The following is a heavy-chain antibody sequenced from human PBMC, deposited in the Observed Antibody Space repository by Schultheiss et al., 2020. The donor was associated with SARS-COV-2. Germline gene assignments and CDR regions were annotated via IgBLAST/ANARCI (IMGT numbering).Heavy chain of an antibody. Sequence: SETLSLTCAVSGGSISSSNWWSWVRQPPGKGLEWIGEIYHSGSTNYNPSLKSRVTISVDRSKNQFSLKLSSVTAADTAVYYCARGRKSIAARFDYWGQGTLVTVSS. CDR3: ARGRKSIAARFDY. D-gene: IGHD6-6*01. V-gene: IGHV4-4*02. CDR2: IYHSGST. J-gene: IGHJ4*02. CDR1: GGSISSSNW.